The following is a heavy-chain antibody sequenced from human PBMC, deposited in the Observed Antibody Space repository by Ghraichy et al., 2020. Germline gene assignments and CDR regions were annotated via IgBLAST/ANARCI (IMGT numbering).Heavy chain of an antibody. J-gene: IGHJ4*02. V-gene: IGHV3-11*01. CDR3: ARDRGYYDSSGFN. CDR2: ISSSGSTI. D-gene: IGHD3-22*01. CDR1: GFTFSDYY. Sequence: GESLNISCAASGFTFSDYYMSWIRQAPGKGLEWVSYISSSGSTIYYADSVKGRFTISRDNAKNSLYLQMNSLRAEDTAVYYCARDRGYYDSSGFNWGQGTLVTVSS.